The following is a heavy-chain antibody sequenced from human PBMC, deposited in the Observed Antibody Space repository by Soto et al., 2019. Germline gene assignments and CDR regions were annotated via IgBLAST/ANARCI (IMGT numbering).Heavy chain of an antibody. J-gene: IGHJ3*02. CDR2: ISYDGSNK. D-gene: IGHD1-1*01. CDR3: ARQGYSYAFDI. Sequence: QVQLVESGGGVVQPGRSLRLSCAASGCTFSSYGMHWVRQAPGKGLEWVAVISYDGSNKYYADSVKGRFTISRDNSKNTLYLQMNSLRAEDTAVYYCARQGYSYAFDIWGQGTMVTVSS. CDR1: GCTFSSYG. V-gene: IGHV3-30*03.